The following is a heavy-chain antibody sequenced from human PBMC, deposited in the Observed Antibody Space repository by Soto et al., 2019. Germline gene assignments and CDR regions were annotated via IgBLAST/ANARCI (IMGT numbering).Heavy chain of an antibody. D-gene: IGHD3-3*01. J-gene: IGHJ6*02. CDR3: ARXVYDFWSGYLYYYGMDV. V-gene: IGHV1-18*04. CDR1: GYTFPSYG. Sequence: ASVKVSCKASGYTFPSYGINWVRHAPGQGLEWKGWISAYNGNTNYAQKLQGRVTMTTETSTSTAYMELRSLRSDDTAVYYCARXVYDFWSGYLYYYGMDVWGLGTTVTVSS. CDR2: ISAYNGNT.